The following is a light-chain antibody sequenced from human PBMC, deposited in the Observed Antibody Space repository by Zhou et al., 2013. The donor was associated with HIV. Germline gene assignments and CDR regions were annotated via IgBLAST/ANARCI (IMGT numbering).Light chain of an antibody. J-gene: IGKJ4*01. CDR2: GAS. CDR1: ESVTSSY. CDR3: QQRTNWAPP. Sequence: EILLTQSPGTLSLSPGERVTFSCRASESVTSSYLAWYQQKPGQAPRLLIYGASRRATGIPDRFSGSGSGTDFTLTISRLEPEDSAVYYCQQRTNWAPPFGGGTRVEI. V-gene: IGKV3D-20*02.